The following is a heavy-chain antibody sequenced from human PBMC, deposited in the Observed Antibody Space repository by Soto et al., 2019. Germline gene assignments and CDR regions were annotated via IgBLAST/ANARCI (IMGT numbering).Heavy chain of an antibody. Sequence: GVSLRLSCAGSGFTFSCYWMSWVRHAPGKGLEWVANIKLDGSEKYYVDSVKGRFNISRDNAKSSLYLQMNSLRAEDTAVYYCARDKEARSSYCEYWGKGTLVTASS. CDR1: GFTFSCYW. V-gene: IGHV3-7*01. D-gene: IGHD3-22*01. CDR3: ARDKEARSSYCEY. CDR2: IKLDGSEK. J-gene: IGHJ4*02.